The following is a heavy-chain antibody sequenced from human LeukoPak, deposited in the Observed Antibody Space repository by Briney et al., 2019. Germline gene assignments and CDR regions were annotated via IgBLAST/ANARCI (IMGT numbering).Heavy chain of an antibody. Sequence: GGPLRLSCTASGFTFGDYAMSWVRQAPGKGLEWVGFIRSKAYGGTTEYAASVKGRFTISRDDSKSIAYLQMNSLKTEDTAVYYCTSGDYYDSSGYSNDAFDIWGQGTMVTVSS. V-gene: IGHV3-49*04. CDR3: TSGDYYDSSGYSNDAFDI. CDR1: GFTFGDYA. J-gene: IGHJ3*02. D-gene: IGHD3-22*01. CDR2: IRSKAYGGTT.